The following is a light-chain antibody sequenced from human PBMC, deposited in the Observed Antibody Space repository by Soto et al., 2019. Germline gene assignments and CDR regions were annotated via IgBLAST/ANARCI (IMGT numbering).Light chain of an antibody. J-gene: IGKJ1*01. Sequence: EIVITQSPATLSVSPGGRATLSCRASQSVSSNSAWYQQKPGQAPRLLIYGASTRATGIPARFSGSGSGTEFTLTISSXQSEDFAVYYCQQYNNWPRTFGQGTKVDIK. CDR3: QQYNNWPRT. V-gene: IGKV3-15*01. CDR1: QSVSSN. CDR2: GAS.